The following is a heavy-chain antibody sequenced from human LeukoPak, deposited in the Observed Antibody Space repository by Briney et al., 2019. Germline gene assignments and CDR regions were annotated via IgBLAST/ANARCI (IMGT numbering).Heavy chain of an antibody. Sequence: PSETLSLTCTVSGGSISSYYWSWIRQPAGKGLEWIGRIYTSGSTNYNPSLKSRVTMSVDTSKNQFSLKLSSVTAADTAVYYCARVMRYSARLGEFDYWGQGTLVTVSS. J-gene: IGHJ4*02. V-gene: IGHV4-4*07. CDR3: ARVMRYSARLGEFDY. CDR2: IYTSGST. CDR1: GGSISSYY. D-gene: IGHD1-1*01.